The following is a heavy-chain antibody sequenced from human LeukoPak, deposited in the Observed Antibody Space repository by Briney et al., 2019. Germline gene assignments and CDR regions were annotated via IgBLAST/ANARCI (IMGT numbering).Heavy chain of an antibody. D-gene: IGHD3-22*01. CDR3: ATSHDSSGNN. J-gene: IGHJ4*02. V-gene: IGHV3-7*01. CDR1: GFTFSSYW. Sequence: GGSLRLSCAASGFTFSSYWMAWVRQAPGKGLEWVGNINQDGGAKFSVDSVKGRFTISRDNARNSLYLQMDNLRVEDTGIYYCATSHDSSGNNWGQGTLVTVSS. CDR2: INQDGGAK.